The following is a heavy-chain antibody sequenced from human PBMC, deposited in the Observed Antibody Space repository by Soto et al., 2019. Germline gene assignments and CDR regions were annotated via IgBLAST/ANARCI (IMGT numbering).Heavy chain of an antibody. Sequence: EVQLVESGGGLVQPGGSLRLSCAASGFTFSSYAMHWVRQAPGKGLEYVSAISSNGGSTYYANSVKGRFTISRDNSKNTLYLQMGSLRAEDMAVYYCARGIYYYYYRDVWDKGTTVTVS. CDR2: ISSNGGST. CDR3: ARGIYYYYYRDV. J-gene: IGHJ6*03. CDR1: GFTFSSYA. V-gene: IGHV3-64*01.